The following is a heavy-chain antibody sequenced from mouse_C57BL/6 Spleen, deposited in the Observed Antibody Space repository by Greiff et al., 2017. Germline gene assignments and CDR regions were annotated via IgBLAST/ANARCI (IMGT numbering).Heavy chain of an antibody. V-gene: IGHV1-72*01. CDR3: ARDDYDGDYYAMDY. CDR1: GYTFTSYW. D-gene: IGHD2-4*01. J-gene: IGHJ4*01. Sequence: QVQLKQPGAELVKPGASVKLSCKASGYTFTSYWMHWVKQRPGRGLEWIGRIDPNSGGTKYNEKFKSKATLTVDKPSSTAYMQLSSLTSEDSAVYYCARDDYDGDYYAMDYWGQGTSVTVSS. CDR2: IDPNSGGT.